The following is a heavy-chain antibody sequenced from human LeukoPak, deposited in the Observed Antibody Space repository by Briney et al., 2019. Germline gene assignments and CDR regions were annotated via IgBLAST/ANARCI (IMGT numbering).Heavy chain of an antibody. CDR1: GFTVSSNY. D-gene: IGHD2-15*01. Sequence: GGSLRLSCAASGFTVSSNYMSWVRQAPGKGLEWVSAISGGGGSTYYADSVKGRFTISRDNSKNTLFLQMNGLRAEDTAVYYCAKDRYCGGGTCYWSYFDYWGQGTLVTVSS. J-gene: IGHJ4*02. CDR3: AKDRYCGGGTCYWSYFDY. CDR2: ISGGGGST. V-gene: IGHV3-23*01.